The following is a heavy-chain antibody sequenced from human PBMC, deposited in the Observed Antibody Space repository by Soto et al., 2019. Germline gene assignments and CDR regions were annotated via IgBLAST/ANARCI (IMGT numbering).Heavy chain of an antibody. CDR2: INAGNGNT. V-gene: IGHV1-3*01. CDR1: GYTFTSYA. D-gene: IGHD2-15*01. Sequence: ASVKVSCKASGYTFTSYAMHWVHQAPGQRLEWMGWINAGNGNTKYSQKFQGRVTITRDTSASTAYMELSSLRSEDTAVYYCARDSCSGGSCYYYYGMDVWGQGTTVTVSS. CDR3: ARDSCSGGSCYYYYGMDV. J-gene: IGHJ6*02.